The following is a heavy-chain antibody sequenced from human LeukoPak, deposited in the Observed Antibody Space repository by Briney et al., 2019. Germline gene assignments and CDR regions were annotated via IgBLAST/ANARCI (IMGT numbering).Heavy chain of an antibody. D-gene: IGHD3-9*01. CDR2: ISGSGGST. CDR1: GFTFSSYA. V-gene: IGHV3-23*01. CDR3: APFDWLPPGLDY. Sequence: PGGSLRLSCAASGFTFSSYAMSWVRQAPGKGLEWVSAISGSGGSTYYADSVKGRFTISRDNSKNTLYLQMNSLRAEDTAVYYCAPFDWLPPGLDYWGQGTLVTVSS. J-gene: IGHJ4*02.